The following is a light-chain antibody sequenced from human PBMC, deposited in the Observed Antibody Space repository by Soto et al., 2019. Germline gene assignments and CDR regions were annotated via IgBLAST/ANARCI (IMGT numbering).Light chain of an antibody. CDR1: QSVNNNY. CDR3: QQFGSSPIT. V-gene: IGKV3-20*01. CDR2: GES. J-gene: IGKJ5*01. Sequence: EIVLTQSPGTLSLSPGERATLSCRASQSVNNNYLTWYQQKPGQAPRLLIFGESIRATGIPDRFSGSGSGTDFTLTISRLEPEDFAVYYCQQFGSSPITFGQGTRLEIK.